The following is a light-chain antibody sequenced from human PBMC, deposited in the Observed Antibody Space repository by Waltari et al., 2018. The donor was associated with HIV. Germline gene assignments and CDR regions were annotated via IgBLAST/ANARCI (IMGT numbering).Light chain of an antibody. V-gene: IGLV3-21*02. CDR3: QVWDTFSDRYV. CDR2: GVS. Sequence: SYELTQPPSVSVAPGQTATVTCGGANIASYSVPWYQQKPGQAPVLVVYGVSERPSGIPERFAGSNSDNTATLTISRVAAGDEAAYYCQVWDTFSDRYVFGAGTEVTVL. CDR1: NIASYS. J-gene: IGLJ1*01.